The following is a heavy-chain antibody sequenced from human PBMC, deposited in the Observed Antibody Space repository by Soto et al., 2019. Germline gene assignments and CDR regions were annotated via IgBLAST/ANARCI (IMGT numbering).Heavy chain of an antibody. CDR3: AKGGSTVPKYFQH. D-gene: IGHD4-17*01. CDR1: GFTFSSYS. V-gene: IGHV3-21*04. J-gene: IGHJ1*01. CDR2: INSRSSYI. Sequence: PGGSLRLSCAASGFTFSSYSMNWVRQAPGKGLEWVSSINSRSSYIYYADSVEGRFTISRDNAKNSLYLQMNSLRAEDTAVYYCAKGGSTVPKYFQHWGQGTLVTV.